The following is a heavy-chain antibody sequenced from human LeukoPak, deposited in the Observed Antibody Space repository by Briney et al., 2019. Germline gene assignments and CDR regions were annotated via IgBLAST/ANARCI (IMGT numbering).Heavy chain of an antibody. D-gene: IGHD6-19*01. CDR1: GFTFSSYG. CDR3: ARDLSSGFYCYYYGMDV. V-gene: IGHV3-33*01. J-gene: IGHJ6*02. CDR2: IWYDGSNK. Sequence: GGSLRLSCAASGFTFSSYGMHWVRQAPGKGLEWVAVIWYDGSNKYYADSVKGRFTISRDNSKNTLYLQMNSLRAEDTAVYYCARDLSSGFYCYYYGMDVWGQGTTVTVSS.